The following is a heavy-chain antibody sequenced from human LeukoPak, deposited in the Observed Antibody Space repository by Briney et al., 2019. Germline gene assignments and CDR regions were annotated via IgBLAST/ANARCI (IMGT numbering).Heavy chain of an antibody. D-gene: IGHD2-21*02. CDR2: IKQDGSEK. J-gene: IGHJ4*02. CDR1: GFTFSSYA. V-gene: IGHV3-7*01. Sequence: GGSLRLSCAASGFTFSSYAMSWVRQAPGKGLEWVANIKQDGSEKYYVDSVKGRFTISRDNAKNSLYLQMNSLRAEDTAVYYCARDSVGVTTDYWGQGTLVTVSS. CDR3: ARDSVGVTTDY.